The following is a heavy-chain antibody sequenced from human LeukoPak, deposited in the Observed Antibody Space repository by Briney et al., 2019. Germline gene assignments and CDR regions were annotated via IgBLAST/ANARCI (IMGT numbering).Heavy chain of an antibody. CDR1: GYTFSSYY. CDR2: TNPSGGST. Sequence: ASVKVSCKASGYTFSSYYMHWVRQAPGQGLEWMGITNPSGGSTSYAQKLQGRVTTTRDTSTSTVYMELSSLRSEDTALYYCAKDSEDDSGGGAFDFWGQGTMVTVSS. V-gene: IGHV1-46*01. CDR3: AKDSEDDSGGGAFDF. D-gene: IGHD3-22*01. J-gene: IGHJ3*01.